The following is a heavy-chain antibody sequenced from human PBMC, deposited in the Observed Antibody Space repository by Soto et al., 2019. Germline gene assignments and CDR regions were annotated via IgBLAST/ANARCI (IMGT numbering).Heavy chain of an antibody. CDR1: GFTFSSYG. CDR3: AKDRGYYGSGYYYYYGMDV. V-gene: IGHV3-30*18. J-gene: IGHJ6*02. Sequence: GGSLRLSCAASGFTFSSYGMHWVRQAPGKGLEWVAVISYDGSNKYYADSVKGRFTISRDNSKNTLYLQMNSLRAEDTAVYYCAKDRGYYGSGYYYYYGMDVWGQGTTVTVSS. D-gene: IGHD3-10*01. CDR2: ISYDGSNK.